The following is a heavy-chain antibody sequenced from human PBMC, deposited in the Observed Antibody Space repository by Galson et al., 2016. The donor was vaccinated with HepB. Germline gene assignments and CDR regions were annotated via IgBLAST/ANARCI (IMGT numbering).Heavy chain of an antibody. V-gene: IGHV1-18*01. CDR2: ISGYNGRA. Sequence: SVKVSCKASGYSFNNYAITWVRQAPGQGLQWMGWISGYNGRAMYAQEFQDRVTLTIDTSTTTASMEVNRLTSDDTAMYYCARDLAAETTDAFDIWGQGTMVIVSS. CDR3: ARDLAAETTDAFDI. D-gene: IGHD6-13*01. J-gene: IGHJ3*02. CDR1: GYSFNNYA.